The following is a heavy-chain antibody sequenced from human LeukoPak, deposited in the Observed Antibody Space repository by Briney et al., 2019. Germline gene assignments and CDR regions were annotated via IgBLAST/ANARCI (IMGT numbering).Heavy chain of an antibody. CDR1: GFTFNNYW. J-gene: IGHJ6*03. Sequence: PGGSLRLSCVGSGFTFNNYWMHWVRQDPGKGLLWVSRIKSDGSSTDYADSVKGRFTISRDNAKNTLYLQMNSLRAEDTAVYYCAKWSNYYYYYMDVWGKGTTVTISS. V-gene: IGHV3-74*01. CDR3: AKWSNYYYYYMDV. D-gene: IGHD2-8*01. CDR2: IKSDGSST.